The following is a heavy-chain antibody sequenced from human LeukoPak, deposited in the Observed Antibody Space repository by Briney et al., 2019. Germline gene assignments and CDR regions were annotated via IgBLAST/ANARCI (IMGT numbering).Heavy chain of an antibody. Sequence: VASVNVSCKASGFTFPSSGVQWVRQARGQRLEWIGWIVVGSGNTNYAQKFQERVTITRDMSTSTAYMELSSLRSEDTAVYYCAAVGWEYSSSPLPMDVWGQGTTVTVSS. J-gene: IGHJ6*02. D-gene: IGHD6-6*01. V-gene: IGHV1-58*01. CDR2: IVVGSGNT. CDR1: GFTFPSSG. CDR3: AAVGWEYSSSPLPMDV.